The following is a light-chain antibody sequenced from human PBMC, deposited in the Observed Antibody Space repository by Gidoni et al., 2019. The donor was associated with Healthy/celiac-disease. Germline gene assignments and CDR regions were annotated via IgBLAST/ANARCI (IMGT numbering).Light chain of an antibody. J-gene: IGKJ1*01. CDR1: QRVSSN. CDR3: QQYNNWPRGT. V-gene: IGKV3-15*01. Sequence: EIVMTQSPATLSVSPGARATLSCRASQRVSSNLAWYQQKPGQAPRLLIYGASTRATGIPARFSGSGSWTEFTLTISSLQSEDCAVYYFQQYNNWPRGTFGQGTKVEIQ. CDR2: GAS.